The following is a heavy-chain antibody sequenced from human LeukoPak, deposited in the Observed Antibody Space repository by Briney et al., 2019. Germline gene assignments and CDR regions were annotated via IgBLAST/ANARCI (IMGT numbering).Heavy chain of an antibody. CDR1: GVTFSSYW. D-gene: IGHD6-19*01. CDR2: IKQDGSEK. CDR3: ARDSRVEGYSSGWLGYYYYMDV. J-gene: IGHJ6*03. Sequence: PGGSLRLSCAASGVTFSSYWMSWVRQAPGKGLEWVANIKQDGSEKYYVDSVKGRFTIPRDNAKNSLYLQMNSLRAEDTAVYYCARDSRVEGYSSGWLGYYYYMDVWGKGTTVTVSS. V-gene: IGHV3-7*01.